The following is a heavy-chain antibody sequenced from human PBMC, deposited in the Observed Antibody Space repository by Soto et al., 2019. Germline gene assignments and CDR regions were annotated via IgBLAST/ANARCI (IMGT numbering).Heavy chain of an antibody. Sequence: EVQLLQSGGGLVQPGGSLRLSCAASGFTFTSYSMTWVRQTPGKGLEWVAAVNPGGYSTDYAGSVKGRFPISRDNSNKTLYLQINSLSAEDTAVYYCAKDLRSGSGYDFDYRDQATLVTVSS. V-gene: IGHV3-23*01. CDR1: GFTFTSYS. CDR3: AKDLRSGSGYDFDY. D-gene: IGHD5-12*01. J-gene: IGHJ4*02. CDR2: VNPGGYST.